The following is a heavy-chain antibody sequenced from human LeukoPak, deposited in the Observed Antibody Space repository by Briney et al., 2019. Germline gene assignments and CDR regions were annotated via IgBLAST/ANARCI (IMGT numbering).Heavy chain of an antibody. V-gene: IGHV4-59*01. CDR2: IYYTGST. CDR3: ARGGTYNDILSFDP. D-gene: IGHD3-9*01. CDR1: GGSISYYY. Sequence: PSETLSLTCTVSGGSISYYYWTWIRQSPGKGLEWIGQIYYTGSTYYNPSLERRVTISLDTSRIQFSLIMTSVTAADTAVYYCARGGTYNDILSFDPCGQGTLVTVSS. J-gene: IGHJ5*02.